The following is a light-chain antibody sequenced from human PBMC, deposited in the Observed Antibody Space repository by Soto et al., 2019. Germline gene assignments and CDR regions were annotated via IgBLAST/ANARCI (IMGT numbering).Light chain of an antibody. V-gene: IGLV2-14*01. CDR2: EVS. CDR1: SSDVGGYNY. CDR3: GRWDSRLSTYV. J-gene: IGLJ1*01. Sequence: QSALTQPASVSGSPGQSITISCTGTSSDVGGYNYVSWYQQHPGKAPKLMIYEVSNRPSGVSNRFSGSKSGNTASLTISGLQAEDEADYYCGRWDSRLSTYVFGTGTKVTVL.